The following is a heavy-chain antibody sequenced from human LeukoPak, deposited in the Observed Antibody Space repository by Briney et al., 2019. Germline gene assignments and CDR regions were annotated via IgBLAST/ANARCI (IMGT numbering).Heavy chain of an antibody. CDR2: INHSGST. CDR1: SGSFSGYY. CDR3: ARGPYDYVWGSYRPIDY. Sequence: SETLSLTCAVYSGSFSGYYWSWIRQPPGKGLEWIGEINHSGSTNYNPSLKSRVTISVDTSKNQFSLKLSSVTAADTAVYYCARGPYDYVWGSYRPIDYWGQGTLVTVSS. J-gene: IGHJ4*02. V-gene: IGHV4-34*01. D-gene: IGHD3-16*02.